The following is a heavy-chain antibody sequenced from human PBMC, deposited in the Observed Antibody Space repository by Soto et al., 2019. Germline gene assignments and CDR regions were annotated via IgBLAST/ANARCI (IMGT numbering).Heavy chain of an antibody. J-gene: IGHJ4*02. CDR2: IYYSGST. CDR1: GGSISSYY. CDR3: ARRVDYVWGSYRYSPYFDY. V-gene: IGHV4-59*08. D-gene: IGHD3-16*02. Sequence: QVQLQESGPGLVKPSETLSLTCTVSGGSISSYYWSWIRQPPGKGLEWIGYIYYSGSTNYNPSLKSRVTISVDTSKNQFSLKLSPVTAADTAVYYCARRVDYVWGSYRYSPYFDYWGQGTLVTVSS.